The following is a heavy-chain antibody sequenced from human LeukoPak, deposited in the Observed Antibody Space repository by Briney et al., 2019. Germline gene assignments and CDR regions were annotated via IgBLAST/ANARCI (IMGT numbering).Heavy chain of an antibody. Sequence: GGSLRLSCVASGFTFSSYAMNWIRQAPGKGLEWVSSISSSSSYIYYADSVKGRFTISRDNAKNSLYLQMNSLRAEDTAVYYCARESLLWFGEHHFSPYYFDYWGQGTLVTVSS. CDR1: GFTFSSYA. CDR2: ISSSSSYI. CDR3: ARESLLWFGEHHFSPYYFDY. J-gene: IGHJ4*02. D-gene: IGHD3-10*01. V-gene: IGHV3-21*01.